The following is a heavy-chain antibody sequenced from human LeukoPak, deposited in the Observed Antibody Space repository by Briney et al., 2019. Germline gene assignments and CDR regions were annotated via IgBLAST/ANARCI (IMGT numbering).Heavy chain of an antibody. J-gene: IGHJ5*02. D-gene: IGHD6-13*01. Sequence: QTGGSLRLSCAASGFTFDDYAMHWVRQAPGKGLEWVSGISWNSGSIGYADSVKGRFTISRDNSKNTLYLQMNSLRAEDTAVYYCARDPEALPRKIAAAGPRPNWFDPWGQGTLVTVSS. CDR1: GFTFDDYA. CDR3: ARDPEALPRKIAAAGPRPNWFDP. CDR2: ISWNSGSI. V-gene: IGHV3-9*01.